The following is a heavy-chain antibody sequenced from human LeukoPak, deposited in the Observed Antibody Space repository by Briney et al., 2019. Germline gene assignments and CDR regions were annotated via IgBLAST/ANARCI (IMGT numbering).Heavy chain of an antibody. Sequence: GGSLRLSCAVSGFTFSSYSMNWVRQAPGKGLEWVSYISSSSSTIYYADSVRGLFTISRDNAKNSLYLQMNSLRAEDTAVYYCAELGITMIGGVWGKGTTVTISS. CDR2: ISSSSSTI. J-gene: IGHJ6*04. CDR1: GFTFSSYS. V-gene: IGHV3-48*04. D-gene: IGHD3-10*02. CDR3: AELGITMIGGV.